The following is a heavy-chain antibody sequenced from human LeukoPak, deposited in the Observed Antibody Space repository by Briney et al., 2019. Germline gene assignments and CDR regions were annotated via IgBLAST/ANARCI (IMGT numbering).Heavy chain of an antibody. CDR1: GYTFTGYY. Sequence: ASVKVSCKASGYTFTGYYMHWVRQAPGQGLEWMGWINPNSDGTNYAQKFQGWVTMTRDTSISTAYMELSRLRSDDTAVYYCARAGYSSSPLYYFDYWGQGTLVTVSS. CDR2: INPNSDGT. D-gene: IGHD6-13*01. CDR3: ARAGYSSSPLYYFDY. V-gene: IGHV1-2*04. J-gene: IGHJ4*02.